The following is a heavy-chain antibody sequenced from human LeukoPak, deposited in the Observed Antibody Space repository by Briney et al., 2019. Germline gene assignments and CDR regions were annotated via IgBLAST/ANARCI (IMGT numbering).Heavy chain of an antibody. D-gene: IGHD4-17*01. V-gene: IGHV4-59*08. J-gene: IGHJ5*02. CDR3: ARLTTVTSTGVFDP. Sequence: SETLSLTCTVSGGSISSYYWSWIRQPPGKGLEWIGYIYYSGSTNYNPSLKSRVTISVDTSKNQFSLKLSSVTAADTAVYYCARLTTVTSTGVFDPWGQGTLVTVSS. CDR2: IYYSGST. CDR1: GGSISSYY.